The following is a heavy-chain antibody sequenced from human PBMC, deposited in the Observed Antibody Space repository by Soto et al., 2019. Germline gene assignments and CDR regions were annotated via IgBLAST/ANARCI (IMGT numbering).Heavy chain of an antibody. Sequence: PVKVSCKASGGTFSSYAISWVRQAPGQGLEWMGGIIPIFGTANYAQKFQGRVTITADESTSTAYMELSSLRSEDTAVYYCARYYXILTGTSRSYYYYGMDVWGQGTTVTVSS. D-gene: IGHD3-9*01. CDR2: IIPIFGTA. J-gene: IGHJ6*01. CDR3: ARYYXILTGTSRSYYYYGMDV. CDR1: GGTFSSYA. V-gene: IGHV1-69*13.